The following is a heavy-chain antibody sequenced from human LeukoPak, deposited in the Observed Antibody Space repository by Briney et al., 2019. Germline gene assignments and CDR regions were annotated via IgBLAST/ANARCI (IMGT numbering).Heavy chain of an antibody. J-gene: IGHJ4*02. V-gene: IGHV4-4*08. D-gene: IGHD1-26*01. CDR2: IHTTGNT. CDR3: ARGEWDLLFDY. Sequence: SETLSLTCTVSGASVSNYNWGWVRQPPGRGLELIAYIHTTGNTKYSPSLKSRVTISVDTSKNHVSLKVSSVTAADTAVYYCARGEWDLLFDYWGRGTLVTVSS. CDR1: GASVSNYN.